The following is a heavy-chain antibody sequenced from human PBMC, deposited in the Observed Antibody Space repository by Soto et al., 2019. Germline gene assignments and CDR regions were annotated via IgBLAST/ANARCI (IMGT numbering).Heavy chain of an antibody. CDR1: GFNFNSYT. CDR3: ARVGAYFGEFEHFEC. CDR2: ISRFSDRT. J-gene: IGHJ4*02. D-gene: IGHD3-10*01. V-gene: IGHV3-21*06. Sequence: GGSLRLSCSASGFNFNSYTMNWVRQAPGKGLEWVSSISRFSDRTYYADSVKGRFAIFRANAENSVYLQVNSLRAEDTAVYYCARVGAYFGEFEHFECWGQGTPGNVPS.